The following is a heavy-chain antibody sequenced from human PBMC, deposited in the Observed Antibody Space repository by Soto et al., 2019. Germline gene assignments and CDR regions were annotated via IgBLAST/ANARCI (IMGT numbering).Heavy chain of an antibody. CDR2: IYYSGST. CDR3: ARRYGDQFDY. D-gene: IGHD4-17*01. Sequence: QVQLQESGPGLVKPSETLSLTCTVSGGSISSYYWSWIRQPPGKGLEWIGYIYYSGSTNYNPSLRSRVTISVDKSKNQFSLKLSSVPAADTAVYYCARRYGDQFDYWGQGTLVTVSS. CDR1: GGSISSYY. J-gene: IGHJ4*02. V-gene: IGHV4-59*01.